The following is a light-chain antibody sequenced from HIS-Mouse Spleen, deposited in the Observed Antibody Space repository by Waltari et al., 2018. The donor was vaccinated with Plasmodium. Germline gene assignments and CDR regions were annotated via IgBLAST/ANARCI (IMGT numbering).Light chain of an antibody. J-gene: IGLJ3*02. CDR1: SGSIASNY. CDR3: NSRDSSGNHQV. Sequence: NFMLTQPHSVSESPGKTVTISCTRSSGSIASNYVQWYQQRPGSAPTTVIYEDNQRPSGVPDRFSGSSSGNTASLTITGAQAEDEADYYCNSRDSSGNHQVFGGGTKLTVL. CDR2: EDN. V-gene: IGLV6-57*04.